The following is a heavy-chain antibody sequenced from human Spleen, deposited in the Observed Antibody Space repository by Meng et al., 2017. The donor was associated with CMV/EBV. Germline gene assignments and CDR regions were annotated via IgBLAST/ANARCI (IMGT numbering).Heavy chain of an antibody. CDR2: ISSSGSTI. CDR1: GFTFSSYG. Sequence: GESLKISCAASGFTFSSYGMNWVRQAPGKGLEWVSYISSSGSTIYYADSVKGRFTISRDNAKNSLYLQMNSLRAEDTAVYYCARGGVPAATGFDPWGQGTLVTVSS. D-gene: IGHD2-2*01. J-gene: IGHJ5*02. V-gene: IGHV3-48*03. CDR3: ARGGVPAATGFDP.